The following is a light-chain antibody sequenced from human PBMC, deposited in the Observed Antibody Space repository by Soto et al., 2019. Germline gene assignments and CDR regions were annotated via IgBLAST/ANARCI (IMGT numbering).Light chain of an antibody. CDR3: QTWDPGFRV. CDR1: SGHSNYA. J-gene: IGLJ3*02. V-gene: IGLV4-69*01. CDR2: LNNDGSH. Sequence: QLVLTQSPSASASLGASVKLTCTLSSGHSNYAIAWHQQQPGKGPRFLMRLNNDGSHTKGDGIPDRFSGSSSGAERYLTISSLQSEDEADYYCQTWDPGFRVFGGGTKLTVL.